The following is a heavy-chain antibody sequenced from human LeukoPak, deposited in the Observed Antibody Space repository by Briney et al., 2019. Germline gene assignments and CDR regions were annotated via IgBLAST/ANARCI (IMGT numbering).Heavy chain of an antibody. V-gene: IGHV4-34*01. CDR1: GGSFSGYY. Sequence: SETLSLTCAVYGGSFSGYYWSWIRQPPGKGLEWIGEINHSGSTNYNPSLKSRVTISVDTSKNQFSLKLSSVTAADTAVYYCARGITMIVVVFDYWSQGTLVTVSS. J-gene: IGHJ4*02. CDR3: ARGITMIVVVFDY. CDR2: INHSGST. D-gene: IGHD3-22*01.